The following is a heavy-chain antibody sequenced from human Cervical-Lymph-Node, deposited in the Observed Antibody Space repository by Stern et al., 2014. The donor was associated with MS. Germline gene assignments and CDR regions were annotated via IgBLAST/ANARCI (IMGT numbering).Heavy chain of an antibody. D-gene: IGHD6-19*01. Sequence: EVHLVESGGDLVHPGGSLEVSCTVSGFTVSSNYMTWVRQTPGQVLEWVSAIYAACCYTDHADSVKDRFTISRDTSKNTVSLQMNSLRSDDTAVYYCARLRPGWYIDSWGRGILVIVSS. CDR3: ARLRPGWYIDS. CDR2: IYAACCYT. J-gene: IGHJ4*02. CDR1: GFTVSSNY. V-gene: IGHV3-66*04.